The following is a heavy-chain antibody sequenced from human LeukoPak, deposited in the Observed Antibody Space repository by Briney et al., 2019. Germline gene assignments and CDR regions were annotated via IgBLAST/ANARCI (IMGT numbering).Heavy chain of an antibody. J-gene: IGHJ4*02. Sequence: ASVKVSCKASVYTFTAYYMHWVRQAPGQGLEWMGWINPNSGGTNYAQKFQGRVTMTRDTSISTAYMELSGLRSDDTAVYYCAGGPAWAIDYWGQGTLVTVSS. CDR1: VYTFTAYY. V-gene: IGHV1-2*02. D-gene: IGHD2-15*01. CDR3: AGGPAWAIDY. CDR2: INPNSGGT.